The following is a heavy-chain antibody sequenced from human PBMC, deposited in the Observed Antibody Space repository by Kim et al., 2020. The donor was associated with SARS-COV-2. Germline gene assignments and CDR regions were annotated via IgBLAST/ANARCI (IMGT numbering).Heavy chain of an antibody. Sequence: SETLSLTCAVYGGSFSGYYWSWIRQPPGKGLEWIGEINHSGSTNYNPSLKSRVTISVDTSKNQFSLKLSSVTAADTAVYYCARGRPRRGGAAANYYYYGMDVWGQGTTVTVSS. V-gene: IGHV4-34*01. CDR2: INHSGST. J-gene: IGHJ6*02. CDR3: ARGRPRRGGAAANYYYYGMDV. D-gene: IGHD2-2*01. CDR1: GGSFSGYY.